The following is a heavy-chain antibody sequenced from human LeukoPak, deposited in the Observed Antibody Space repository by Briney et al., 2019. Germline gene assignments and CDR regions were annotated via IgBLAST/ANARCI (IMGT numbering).Heavy chain of an antibody. CDR2: ISGSGGST. D-gene: IGHD6-19*01. V-gene: IGHV3-23*01. CDR1: GFTFSSYA. J-gene: IGHJ4*02. Sequence: GGSLRLSCAASGFTFSSYAMSWVRQAPGKGLEWALAISGSGGSTYYADSVKGRFTISRDNSKNTLYLQMNSLRAEDTAVYYCAKDGSQWLVPTNYWGQGTLVTVSS. CDR3: AKDGSQWLVPTNY.